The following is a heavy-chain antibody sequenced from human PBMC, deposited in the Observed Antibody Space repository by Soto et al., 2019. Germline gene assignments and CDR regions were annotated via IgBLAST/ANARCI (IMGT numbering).Heavy chain of an antibody. Sequence: SETLSLTCTVSGGSMRNYFWTWIRQPPGKGLEWIGYIHYSGTTSFFPSYNPSLRSRVTISEDTSKNQFSLKLLSVTTADTAVYFCAAGEASSRSLAPYYLDFWGQGTLVTVSS. CDR1: GGSMRNYF. CDR3: AAGEASSRSLAPYYLDF. J-gene: IGHJ4*02. D-gene: IGHD6-13*01. V-gene: IGHV4-59*01. CDR2: IHYSGTT.